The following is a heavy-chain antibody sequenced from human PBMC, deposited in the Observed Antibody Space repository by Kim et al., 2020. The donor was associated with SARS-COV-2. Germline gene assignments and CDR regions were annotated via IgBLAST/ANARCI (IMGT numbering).Heavy chain of an antibody. CDR3: AKDTESVYDFSGWFDP. V-gene: IGHV3-9*01. Sequence: DSVKGRFTIARDNAKHSLYMQINSLRAEDTALYYCAKDTESVYDFSGWFDPWGQGTLVTVSS. J-gene: IGHJ5*02. D-gene: IGHD5-12*01.